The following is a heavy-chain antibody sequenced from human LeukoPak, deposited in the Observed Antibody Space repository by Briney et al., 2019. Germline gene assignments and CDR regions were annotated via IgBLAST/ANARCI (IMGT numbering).Heavy chain of an antibody. CDR2: TYYGSTWYN. V-gene: IGHV6-1*01. CDR1: GDSVSSNSVT. D-gene: IGHD2-2*01. J-gene: IGHJ5*02. Sequence: SQTLSLTCAISGDSVSSNSVTWNWIRQSRSRGLEWLGRTYYGSTWYNDYAVSVRGRITVNPDKSKNQFSLHMNSVTPEDTAVYYCARRLTQYDCFDPWGQGILVTVSS. CDR3: ARRLTQYDCFDP.